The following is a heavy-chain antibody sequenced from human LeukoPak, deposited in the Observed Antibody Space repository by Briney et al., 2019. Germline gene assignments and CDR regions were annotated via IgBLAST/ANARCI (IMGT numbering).Heavy chain of an antibody. CDR2: IGTYDDT. Sequence: GGSLRLSCAASGFTFRSYDMHWVRQTTGKGLEWVSSIGTYDDTFYSNSVKGRFTTFRDNAQDSLYLQMNSLRPGDTAVYYCVRGWPGDFEYWGLGTLVTVST. CDR1: GFTFRSYD. CDR3: VRGWPGDFEY. V-gene: IGHV3-13*01. J-gene: IGHJ4*02. D-gene: IGHD3-10*01.